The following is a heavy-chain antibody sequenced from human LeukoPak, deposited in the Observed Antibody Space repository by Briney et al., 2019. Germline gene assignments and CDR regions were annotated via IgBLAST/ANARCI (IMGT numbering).Heavy chain of an antibody. Sequence: GGSLRLSCAASGFTFSSYWMHWVRQAPGKGLVWVSRINSDGSGTSYADSVKGRFTISRDNAKNTLYLQMNSLRAEDTAVYYCARWRGTSPVGEFGPWGQGTPVTVSS. J-gene: IGHJ5*02. CDR2: INSDGSGT. CDR3: ARWRGTSPVGEFGP. D-gene: IGHD2-21*01. V-gene: IGHV3-74*01. CDR1: GFTFSSYW.